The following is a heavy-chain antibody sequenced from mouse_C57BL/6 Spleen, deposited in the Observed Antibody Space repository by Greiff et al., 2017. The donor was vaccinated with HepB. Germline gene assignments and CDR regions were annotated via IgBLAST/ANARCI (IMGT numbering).Heavy chain of an antibody. J-gene: IGHJ1*03. V-gene: IGHV1-61*01. D-gene: IGHD2-3*01. Sequence: VQLQQPGAELVRPGSSVKLSCKASGYTFTSYWMDWVKQRPGQGLEWIGNIYPSDSETHYNQKFKDKATLTVDKSSSTAYMQLSSLTSEDSAVYYCARGGYDGYYPEYFDVWGTGTTVTVSS. CDR1: GYTFTSYW. CDR2: IYPSDSET. CDR3: ARGGYDGYYPEYFDV.